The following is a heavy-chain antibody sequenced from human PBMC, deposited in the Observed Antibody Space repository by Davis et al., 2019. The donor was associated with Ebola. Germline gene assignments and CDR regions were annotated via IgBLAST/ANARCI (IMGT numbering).Heavy chain of an antibody. CDR1: GFTFSSYW. J-gene: IGHJ4*02. CDR3: AKDTVGYVEMATMGFDY. Sequence: GESLKISCAASGFTFSSYWMHWVRQAPGKGLVWVSRINGDETITAYADSVKGRFAISRDNTKNTLYLQMNSLRAEDTALYYCAKDTVGYVEMATMGFDYWGQGSLVTVSS. D-gene: IGHD5-24*01. CDR2: INGDETIT. V-gene: IGHV3-74*01.